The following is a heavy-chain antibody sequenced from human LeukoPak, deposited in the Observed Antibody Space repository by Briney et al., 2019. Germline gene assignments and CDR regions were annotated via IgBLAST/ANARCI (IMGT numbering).Heavy chain of an antibody. Sequence: GGSLRLSCEASGFGVSSNYINWVRQAPGKGLEWVSVIYRGEKTYYADSVKGRFNNSRDSSKNTVFLQMNSLRAEDTAIYYCARSDGGVLYCGEDCYLDLWGQGTLVTVSS. CDR1: GFGVSSNY. D-gene: IGHD2-21*02. CDR3: ARSDGGVLYCGEDCYLDL. CDR2: IYRGEKT. J-gene: IGHJ4*02. V-gene: IGHV3-66*01.